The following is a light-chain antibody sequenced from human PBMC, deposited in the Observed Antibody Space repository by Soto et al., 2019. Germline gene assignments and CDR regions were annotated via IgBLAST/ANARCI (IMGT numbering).Light chain of an antibody. J-gene: IGKJ2*01. Sequence: EIVLTQSPGTLSLSPGEIATLSCRASQSVSNSFLVWYQQKPGQAPRLLIYGACSRATVIADRFSGSESGTDLTLTISRLEPEDFAVCYCQQYFISASTFGQAINLE. CDR3: QQYFISAST. CDR2: GAC. V-gene: IGKV3-20*01. CDR1: QSVSNSF.